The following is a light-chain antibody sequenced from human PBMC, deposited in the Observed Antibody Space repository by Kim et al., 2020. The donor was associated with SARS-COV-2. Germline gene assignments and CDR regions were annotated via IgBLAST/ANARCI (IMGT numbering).Light chain of an antibody. Sequence: RVNNTCTGRSYKIGENEDEKWEKQLTGTAPKLLRDDKTNRPSGGPERFSGYKSGTSASLAITGVQAEDEADYYCQDYDSSMSGSGFGGGNQLTVL. CDR1: SYKIGENED. V-gene: IGLV1-40*01. J-gene: IGLJ3*02. CDR3: QDYDSSMSGSG. CDR2: DKT.